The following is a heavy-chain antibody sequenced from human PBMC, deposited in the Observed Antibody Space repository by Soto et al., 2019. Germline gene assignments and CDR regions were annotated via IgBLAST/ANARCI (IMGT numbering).Heavy chain of an antibody. CDR1: GGSISGYY. Sequence: SETLSLTCTVSGGSISGYYWSWIRQPPGKGLEWIGYMYNTGSTDYNPSFKSRVTISVDTSKNQFSLKLSSVTAADTAVYYCARHPTVTEYYFDYWGQGTLVTVSS. V-gene: IGHV4-59*08. CDR2: MYNTGST. D-gene: IGHD4-17*01. J-gene: IGHJ4*02. CDR3: ARHPTVTEYYFDY.